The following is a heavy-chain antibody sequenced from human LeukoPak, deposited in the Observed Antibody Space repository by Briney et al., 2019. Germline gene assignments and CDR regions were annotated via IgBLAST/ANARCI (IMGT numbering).Heavy chain of an antibody. CDR1: GGTFSSYA. J-gene: IGHJ4*02. CDR2: IIPIFGTA. D-gene: IGHD1-26*01. V-gene: IGHV1-69*05. CDR3: ASHIVGALSYFDY. Sequence: AASVKVSCKASGGTFSSYAISWVRQAPGQGLEWMGGIIPIFGTANYAQKFQGRVTITTDESTSTAYMELSGLRSEDTAVYYCASHIVGALSYFDYWGQGTLVTVSS.